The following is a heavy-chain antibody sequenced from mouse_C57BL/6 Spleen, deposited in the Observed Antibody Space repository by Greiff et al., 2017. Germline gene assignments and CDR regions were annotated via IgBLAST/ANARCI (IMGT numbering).Heavy chain of an antibody. CDR3: ARDGYYGRGWYFDG. Sequence: EVQLQQSGPELVKPGASVKISCKASGYTFTDYYMNWVKQSHGKSLEWIGDINPNNGGTSYNQKFKGKATLTVDKSSSTAYMELRSLTSEDSAVYYCARDGYYGRGWYFDGWGTGTTVTVSS. CDR1: GYTFTDYY. J-gene: IGHJ1*03. CDR2: INPNNGGT. D-gene: IGHD1-1*01. V-gene: IGHV1-26*01.